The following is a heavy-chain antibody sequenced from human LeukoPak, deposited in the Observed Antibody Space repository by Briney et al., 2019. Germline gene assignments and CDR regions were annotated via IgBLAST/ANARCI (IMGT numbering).Heavy chain of an antibody. CDR3: ARAGMGGSHPADY. Sequence: PGGSLRLSCAAPGFTFSSYGMHWVCQAPGKGLEWVAVIWYDGSNKYYADSVKGRFTISRDNSKNTLYLQMNSLRAEDTAVYYCARAGMGGSHPADYWGQGTLVTVSS. CDR1: GFTFSSYG. V-gene: IGHV3-33*01. D-gene: IGHD1-26*01. CDR2: IWYDGSNK. J-gene: IGHJ4*02.